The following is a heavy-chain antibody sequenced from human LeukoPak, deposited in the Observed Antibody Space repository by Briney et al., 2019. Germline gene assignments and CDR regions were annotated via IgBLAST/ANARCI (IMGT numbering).Heavy chain of an antibody. V-gene: IGHV4-39*07. D-gene: IGHD2-21*02. J-gene: IGHJ3*02. CDR2: INHSGST. Sequence: PSETLSLTCTVSGGTLPSGDFYWGWIRQPPGKGLEWIGEINHSGSTNYNPSLKSRVTISVDTSKNQFSLKLSSVTAADTAVYYCARWQQLGPRKKVVTAIRYAFDIWGQGTMVTVSS. CDR3: ARWQQLGPRKKVVTAIRYAFDI. CDR1: GGTLPSGDFY.